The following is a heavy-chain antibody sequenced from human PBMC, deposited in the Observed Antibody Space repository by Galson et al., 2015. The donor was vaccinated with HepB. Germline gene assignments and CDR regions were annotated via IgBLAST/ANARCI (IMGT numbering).Heavy chain of an antibody. D-gene: IGHD3-22*01. J-gene: IGHJ6*02. V-gene: IGHV3-15*01. CDR3: TTTTTPSYYSSYYYDAMDV. Sequence: ALILSCAASAFTVTNAWMSWVRQAPGKGLEWVGRIKSITDGGTADYDAPVRGRFTISRDDSKSTGYLHMNSLKTEDTAVYYCTTTTTPSYYSSYYYDAMDVWGQGTTVTVSS. CDR1: AFTVTNAW. CDR2: IKSITDGGTA.